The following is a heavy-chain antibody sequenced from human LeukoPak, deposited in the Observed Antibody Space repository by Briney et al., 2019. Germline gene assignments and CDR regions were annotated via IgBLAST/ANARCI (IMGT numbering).Heavy chain of an antibody. CDR3: AKTMVRGEKDY. J-gene: IGHJ4*02. V-gene: IGHV1-2*06. CDR2: INPNSGGT. D-gene: IGHD3-10*01. Sequence: ASVKVSCKASGYTFTGYYMHWVRQAPGQGLEWMGRINPNSGGTNYAQKFQGRVTMTRDTSISTAYMELSRLGSDDTAVYYCAKTMVRGEKDYWGQGTLVTVSS. CDR1: GYTFTGYY.